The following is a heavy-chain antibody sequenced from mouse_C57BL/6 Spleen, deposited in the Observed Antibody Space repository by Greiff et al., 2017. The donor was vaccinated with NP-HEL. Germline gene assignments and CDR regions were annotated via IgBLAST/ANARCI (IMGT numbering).Heavy chain of an antibody. Sequence: LQQSGAELMKPGASVKLSCKATGYTFTGYWIEWVKQRPGHGLEWIGEILPGSGSTNYNEKFKGKATFTADTSSNTAYMQLSSLTTEDSAIYYCASPRYYGSSGGFAYWGQGTLVTVSA. J-gene: IGHJ3*01. CDR1: GYTFTGYW. D-gene: IGHD1-1*01. CDR3: ASPRYYGSSGGFAY. CDR2: ILPGSGST. V-gene: IGHV1-9*01.